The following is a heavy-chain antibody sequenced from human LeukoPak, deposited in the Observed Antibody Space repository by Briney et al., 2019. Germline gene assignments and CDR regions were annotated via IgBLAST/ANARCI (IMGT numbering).Heavy chain of an antibody. Sequence: GGSLRLSCAASGFTFSSYWMHWVRQAPGKGLVWVSRINSDWSSTSYADSVKGRFSISRDNAKNTLYLQMNSLRAEDTAVYYCLSVDILTGYYFYFMDVWGKGTTVTVSS. D-gene: IGHD3-9*01. CDR3: LSVDILTGYYFYFMDV. CDR1: GFTFSSYW. V-gene: IGHV3-74*01. CDR2: INSDWSST. J-gene: IGHJ6*03.